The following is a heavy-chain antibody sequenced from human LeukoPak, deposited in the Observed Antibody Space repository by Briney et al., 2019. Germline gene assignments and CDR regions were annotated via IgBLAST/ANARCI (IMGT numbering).Heavy chain of an antibody. CDR1: GFTFSSYW. D-gene: IGHD2-2*01. V-gene: IGHV3-74*01. J-gene: IGHJ4*02. CDR3: ASLGNYCSSTSCPDY. CDR2: INSDGSST. Sequence: GGSLRLSCAASGFTFSSYWMHWVRQAPGKGLVWVSRINSDGSSTSYADSVKGRLTISRDNAKNTLYLQMNSLRAEDTAVYYCASLGNYCSSTSCPDYWGQGTLVTVSS.